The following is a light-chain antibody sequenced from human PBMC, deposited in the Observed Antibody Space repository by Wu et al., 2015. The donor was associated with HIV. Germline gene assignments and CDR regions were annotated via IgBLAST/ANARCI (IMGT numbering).Light chain of an antibody. CDR1: QDIVTY. Sequence: AIKLTQSPSSLSASIGDRITITCRASQDIVTYLAWYQQTPGKAPRVLIHDASTLQTGVSSRFSGSGSGTDFILTISRLEPEDFAVYYCQQYGSSPRTFGQGTKVEIK. CDR2: DAS. J-gene: IGKJ1*01. CDR3: QQYGSSPRT. V-gene: IGKV1-13*02.